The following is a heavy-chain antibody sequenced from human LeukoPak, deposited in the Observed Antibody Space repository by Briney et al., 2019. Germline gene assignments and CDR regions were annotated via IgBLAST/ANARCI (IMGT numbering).Heavy chain of an antibody. D-gene: IGHD6-13*01. CDR3: ARDLGSIATAGTETFDI. CDR1: GFTFSSYS. J-gene: IGHJ3*02. CDR2: ISSGSSYI. Sequence: PGGSLRLSYAASGFTFSSYSINWVRQAPGKGLEWVSSISSGSSYISYADSVKGRFTIPRDNAKKSLYLQMNSLRAEDTAVYYCARDLGSIATAGTETFDIWGQGTMVTVSS. V-gene: IGHV3-21*01.